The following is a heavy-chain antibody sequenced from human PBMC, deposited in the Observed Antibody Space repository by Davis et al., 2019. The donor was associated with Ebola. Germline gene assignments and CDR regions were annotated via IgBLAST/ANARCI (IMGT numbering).Heavy chain of an antibody. CDR2: ISYDGSNK. CDR1: GYTFSSYA. Sequence: SCKASGYTFSSYAMHWVRQAPGKGLEWVAVISYDGSNKYYADSVKGRFTISRDNSKNTLYLQMNSLRAEDTAVYYCARQSGYSYGYRFYYYGMDVWGQGTTVTVSS. J-gene: IGHJ6*02. CDR3: ARQSGYSYGYRFYYYGMDV. D-gene: IGHD5-18*01. V-gene: IGHV3-30*04.